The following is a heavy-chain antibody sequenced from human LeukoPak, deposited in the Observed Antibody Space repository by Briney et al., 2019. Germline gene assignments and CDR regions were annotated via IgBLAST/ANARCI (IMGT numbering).Heavy chain of an antibody. D-gene: IGHD3-22*01. Sequence: GGSLRLSCAASGLTFSGSDMHWARHGTGKGLEWVSGIGTAGNTYYPGSVMGRYTISREDAKTFLYLQMNSLRAGDTAVYYCARGIVNHYDAGASDWWGQGTRVTVSP. CDR1: GLTFSGSD. V-gene: IGHV3-13*04. CDR2: IGTAGNT. J-gene: IGHJ4*02. CDR3: ARGIVNHYDAGASDW.